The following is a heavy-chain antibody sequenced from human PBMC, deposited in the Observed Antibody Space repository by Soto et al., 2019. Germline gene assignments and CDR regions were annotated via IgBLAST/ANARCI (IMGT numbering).Heavy chain of an antibody. J-gene: IGHJ6*02. D-gene: IGHD4-4*01. Sequence: GGSLRLSCAASGFTFSSYSMNWVRQAPGKGLEWVSSISSSSYIYYADSVKGRFTISRDNAKNSLYLQMNSLRAEDTAVYYCAREGEPVTTLAYYYYGMDVWGQGTTVTVSS. V-gene: IGHV3-21*01. CDR2: ISSSSYI. CDR3: AREGEPVTTLAYYYYGMDV. CDR1: GFTFSSYS.